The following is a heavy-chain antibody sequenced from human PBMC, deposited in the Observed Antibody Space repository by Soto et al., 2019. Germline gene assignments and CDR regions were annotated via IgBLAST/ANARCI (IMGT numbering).Heavy chain of an antibody. V-gene: IGHV3-48*01. CDR1: GFTFSSYS. D-gene: IGHD1-26*01. CDR3: ARSGWELLLYYYYGMDV. J-gene: IGHJ6*02. CDR2: ISSSSSTI. Sequence: GGSLRLSCAASGFTFSSYSMNWVRQAPGKGLEWVSYISSSSSTIYYADSVKGRFTISRDNAKNSLYLQMNSLRAEDTAVYYCARSGWELLLYYYYGMDVWGQGTTVTVSS.